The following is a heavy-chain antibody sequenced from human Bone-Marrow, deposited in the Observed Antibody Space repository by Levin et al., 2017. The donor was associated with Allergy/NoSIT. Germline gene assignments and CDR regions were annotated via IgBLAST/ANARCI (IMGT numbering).Heavy chain of an antibody. CDR1: GFTFSNYA. CDR2: ISGSGDNT. D-gene: IGHD3-3*02. Sequence: GGSLRLSCAASGFTFSNYAMSWIRQAPGKGLEWVSPISGSGDNTYYADSVKGRFTISRDNSKNTLYLQMNSLRAEDTAVYYCAKGAISSARVNWFDSWGQGTLVTVSS. J-gene: IGHJ5*01. V-gene: IGHV3-23*01. CDR3: AKGAISSARVNWFDS.